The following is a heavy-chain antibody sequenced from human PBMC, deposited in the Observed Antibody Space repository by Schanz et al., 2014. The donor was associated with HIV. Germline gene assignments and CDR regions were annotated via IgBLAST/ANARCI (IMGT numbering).Heavy chain of an antibody. CDR1: GFTFSMYA. CDR2: VNSGGTT. J-gene: IGHJ4*02. Sequence: EVQLVESGGGLVQPGGSLRLSCAASGFTFSMYAMNWVRQAPGKGLEWVSAVNSGGTTYYADSVKGRFTISRDNSKNGVYLQMNSLRDEDTAIYYCAKWGDAYCTGGRCGGIFDYWGQGTLVTVSS. D-gene: IGHD2-8*02. V-gene: IGHV3-23*04. CDR3: AKWGDAYCTGGRCGGIFDY.